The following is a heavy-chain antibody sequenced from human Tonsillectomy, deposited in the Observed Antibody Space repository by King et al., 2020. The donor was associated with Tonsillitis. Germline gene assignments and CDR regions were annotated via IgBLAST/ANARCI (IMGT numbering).Heavy chain of an antibody. CDR3: ARPLKDYDFWSGYYRDPFGY. CDR1: GFTFSSYS. Sequence: PLVQSGGGLVQPGGSLRLSCAASGFTFSSYSMNWVRQAPGKGLEWVSYISSSSSTIYYADSVKGRFTISRDNAKNSLYLQMNSLRAEDTAVYYCARPLKDYDFWSGYYRDPFGYWGQGTLVTVSS. D-gene: IGHD3-3*01. CDR2: ISSSSSTI. J-gene: IGHJ4*02. V-gene: IGHV3-48*01.